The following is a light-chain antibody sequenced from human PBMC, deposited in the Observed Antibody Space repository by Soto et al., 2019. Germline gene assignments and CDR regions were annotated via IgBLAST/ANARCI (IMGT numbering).Light chain of an antibody. J-gene: IGLJ3*02. Sequence: QSVLTQPRSVSGSPGQSVTISCTGTSSDVGAYVYVSWYQQHPGKAPKLIIYDVSKRPSGVPDRFSGSKSGNTASLTISGLQAEDEADYYCCSYAGSQTWVFGGGTKVTVL. V-gene: IGLV2-11*01. CDR1: SSDVGAYVY. CDR2: DVS. CDR3: CSYAGSQTWV.